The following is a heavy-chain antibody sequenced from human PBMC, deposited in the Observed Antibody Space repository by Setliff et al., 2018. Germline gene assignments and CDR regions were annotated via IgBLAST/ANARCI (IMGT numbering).Heavy chain of an antibody. V-gene: IGHV3-23*01. CDR1: GLIFGNYA. Sequence: GGSLRLSCAASGLIFGNYAMNWVRQASGKGLELVSGISGSGRNTYYADSVKGRFTISRDNSQNTVFLQVNSLRPEDSAVYYCAKEDYSDSSGYYYETPWFDPWGQGTLVTAPQ. D-gene: IGHD3-22*01. CDR3: AKEDYSDSSGYYYETPWFDP. CDR2: ISGSGRNT. J-gene: IGHJ5*02.